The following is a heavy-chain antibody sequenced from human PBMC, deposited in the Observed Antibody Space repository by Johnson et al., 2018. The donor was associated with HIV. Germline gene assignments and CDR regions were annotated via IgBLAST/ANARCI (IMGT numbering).Heavy chain of an antibody. CDR1: GFTFDDYA. D-gene: IGHD6-13*01. J-gene: IGHJ3*01. V-gene: IGHV3-9*01. Sequence: VQLVESGGGLVQPGRSLRLSCAASGFTFDDYAMHWVRQAPGKGLEWVSGISWNSGSIGYADSVKGRFTISRDNAKNSLYLQMNSLRAEDTALYYCAKDMFYIAAARSGAFDLWGQGTMVTVSS. CDR3: AKDMFYIAAARSGAFDL. CDR2: ISWNSGSI.